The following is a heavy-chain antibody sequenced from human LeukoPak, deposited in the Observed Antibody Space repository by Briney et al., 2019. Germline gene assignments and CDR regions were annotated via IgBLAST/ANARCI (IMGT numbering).Heavy chain of an antibody. Sequence: SETLSLTCTVSGGSISSYYWSWIRQPPGKGLEWIGYIYYSGSTNYNPSLRSRVTISVDTSKNQLSLELRSVTAADTAVYYCARTSSSRYLHFDYWGQGTLVTVSS. CDR2: IYYSGST. CDR1: GGSISSYY. J-gene: IGHJ4*02. CDR3: ARTSSSRYLHFDY. V-gene: IGHV4-59*12. D-gene: IGHD6-13*01.